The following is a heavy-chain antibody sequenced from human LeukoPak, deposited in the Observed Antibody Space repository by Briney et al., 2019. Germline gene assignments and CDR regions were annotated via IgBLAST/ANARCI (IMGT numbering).Heavy chain of an antibody. Sequence: ASVKVSCKASGYTFSSYGISWVRQAPGQGLEWMGWISGYTGNTNYAQKLQGRVTMTTDASTTTASMELRSLRSDDTAVYYCARDLLQFDSSEKYYEDTFDVWGQGTMVTVSS. V-gene: IGHV1-18*01. CDR2: ISGYTGNT. D-gene: IGHD3-22*01. J-gene: IGHJ3*01. CDR1: GYTFSSYG. CDR3: ARDLLQFDSSEKYYEDTFDV.